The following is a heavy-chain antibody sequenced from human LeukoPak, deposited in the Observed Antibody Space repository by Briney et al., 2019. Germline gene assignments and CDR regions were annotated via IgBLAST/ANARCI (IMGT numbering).Heavy chain of an antibody. Sequence: PGGSLRLSCAGSGFTFGGYGMHWFRQTPGKGLERVAVIAYDGSRAFYADSVKGRFTISRDNSKNTMSVQMDDLRAEDTAVYYCTRYNNGHFDYWGQGTLVTVSS. CDR1: GFTFGGYG. J-gene: IGHJ4*02. CDR2: IAYDGSRA. CDR3: TRYNNGHFDY. V-gene: IGHV3-33*01. D-gene: IGHD1-14*01.